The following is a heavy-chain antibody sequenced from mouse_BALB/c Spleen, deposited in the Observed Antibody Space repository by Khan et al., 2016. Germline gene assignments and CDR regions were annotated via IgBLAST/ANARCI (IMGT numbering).Heavy chain of an antibody. J-gene: IGHJ2*01. V-gene: IGHV14-3*02. CDR3: ARSTDY. CDR2: IDPANGNT. CDR1: GCNIKDTY. Sequence: VQLKESGAELVKPGASVKLSCTASGCNIKDTYMHWVKQRPEQGLEWIGRIDPANGNTKYDPKFQGKATITADTSSNTAYLQLSSLTSEDTAVYYCARSTDYWGQGTTLTVSS.